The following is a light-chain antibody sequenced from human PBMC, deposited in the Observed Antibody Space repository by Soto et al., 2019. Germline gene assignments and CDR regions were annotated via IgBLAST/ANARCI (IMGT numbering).Light chain of an antibody. CDR1: QSVSSSY. J-gene: IGKJ4*01. CDR3: QQYCSSPLT. Sequence: EIVLTQSPGTLSLSPGERATLSCRASQSVSSSYLAWYQQKPGQAPRLLIYGASSRATGIPDRFSGSGSGTDFTLNISRLEPEEFVVYYCQQYCSSPLTFAGGTKVEIK. V-gene: IGKV3-20*01. CDR2: GAS.